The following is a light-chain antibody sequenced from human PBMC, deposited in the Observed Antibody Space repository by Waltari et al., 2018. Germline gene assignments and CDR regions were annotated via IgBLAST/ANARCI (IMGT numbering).Light chain of an antibody. J-gene: IGLJ2*01. V-gene: IGLV3-19*01. CDR3: LSRDTSSTRL. CDR1: SLRRYY. Sequence: SSELTQDPAVSVALEQTVRITCHGGSLRRYYASWYQQRPGQAPILVLYGQDNRPSGIPDRFSGSTSGNTASLTITGAQAEDEADYYCLSRDTSSTRLFGGGTRLTV. CDR2: GQD.